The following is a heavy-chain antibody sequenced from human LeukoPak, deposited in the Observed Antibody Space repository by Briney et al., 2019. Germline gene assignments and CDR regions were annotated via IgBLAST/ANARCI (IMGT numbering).Heavy chain of an antibody. CDR3: ARRSPGVVFYY. J-gene: IGHJ4*02. CDR1: GGSISSTSHY. Sequence: NPSETLSLTCTVSGGSISSTSHYWGWIRQPPGKGLELIGNIYYSGSPYYNPSLKSRVTISVDTSKNQFSLKLSSVTAADTAVYYCARRSPGVVFYYWGQGTLVTVSS. V-gene: IGHV4-39*01. CDR2: IYYSGSP. D-gene: IGHD3-10*01.